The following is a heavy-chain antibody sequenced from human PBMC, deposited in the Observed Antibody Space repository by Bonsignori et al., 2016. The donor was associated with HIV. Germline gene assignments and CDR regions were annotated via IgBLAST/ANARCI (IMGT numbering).Heavy chain of an antibody. CDR3: ASNDYGYD. J-gene: IGHJ4*02. Sequence: EVQLVESGGGMVQPGGSLRLSCAASGFTFSSFWMSWVRQAPGKGLEWVANIKEDGSEKYYVDSVKGRFTISRDNAKNSLHLQMNSLRVEDTAVYYCASNDYGYDWGQGNTGHRLL. CDR2: IKEDGSEK. CDR1: GFTFSSFW. D-gene: IGHD4-17*01. V-gene: IGHV3-7*01.